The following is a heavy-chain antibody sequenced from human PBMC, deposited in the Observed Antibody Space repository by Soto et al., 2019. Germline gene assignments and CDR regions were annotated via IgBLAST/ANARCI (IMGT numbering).Heavy chain of an antibody. CDR3: ARDRRSRSWYGPNWFDP. J-gene: IGHJ5*02. CDR2: INAGNGNT. Sequence: ASVKVSCKASGYTFTSYAMHWVRQAPGQRLEWMGWINAGNGNTKYSQKFQGRVTITRDTSASTAYMELSSLRSEYTAFYYCARDRRSRSWYGPNWFDPWGRGNMVTVSS. V-gene: IGHV1-3*01. CDR1: GYTFTSYA. D-gene: IGHD6-13*01.